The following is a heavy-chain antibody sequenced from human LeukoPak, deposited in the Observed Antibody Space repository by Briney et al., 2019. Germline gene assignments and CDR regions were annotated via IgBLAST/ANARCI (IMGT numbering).Heavy chain of an antibody. V-gene: IGHV3-23*01. J-gene: IGHJ5*02. CDR3: AKAYCSLGSCSSRDGFDR. D-gene: IGHD2-15*01. CDR2: ISGGGGST. CDR1: GFTFTSYA. Sequence: GGSLRLSCAASGFTFTSYAMSWVRQAPGKGLEWGSAISGGGGSTYYAHSVKGRFTVSRDPSKNTLYLQMNSLRAEDTAVYYCAKAYCSLGSCSSRDGFDRWGQGSLVTVSS.